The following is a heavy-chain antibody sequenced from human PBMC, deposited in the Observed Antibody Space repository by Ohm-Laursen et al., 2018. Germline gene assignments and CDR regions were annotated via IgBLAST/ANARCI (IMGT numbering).Heavy chain of an antibody. Sequence: SLRHSCAASGFSFITSWMTWVRQAPGKGLEWVANIKPDGSEKHYVGSVRGRFTLSRDNAKNLVYLQMSSLRAEDTAVYYCATSANYAWRDWGQGTLVTVSS. D-gene: IGHD4/OR15-4a*01. CDR2: IKPDGSEK. CDR1: GFSFITSW. J-gene: IGHJ4*02. V-gene: IGHV3-7*01. CDR3: ATSANYAWRD.